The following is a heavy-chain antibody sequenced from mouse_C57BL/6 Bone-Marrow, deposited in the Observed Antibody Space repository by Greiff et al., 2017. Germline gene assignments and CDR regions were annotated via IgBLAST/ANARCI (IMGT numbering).Heavy chain of an antibody. CDR2: IDPNSGGT. V-gene: IGHV1-72*01. J-gene: IGHJ1*03. D-gene: IGHD2-1*01. CDR1: GYAFTSYW. CDR3: AHGNYFYWYFAV. Sequence: VQLQQSGAELVRPGTSVKVSCKASGYAFTSYWMHWVKQRPGRGLEWIGRIDPNSGGTKYNEKFKSKATLTVDKPSSTAYMQLSSLTSEDSAVYYCAHGNYFYWYFAVWGTGTTVTVSS.